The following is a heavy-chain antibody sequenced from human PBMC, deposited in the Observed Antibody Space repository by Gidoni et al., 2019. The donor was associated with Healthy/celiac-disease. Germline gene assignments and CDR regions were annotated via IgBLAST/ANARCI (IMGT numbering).Heavy chain of an antibody. CDR2: IIPIFGTA. Sequence: QVQLVQSGAEVKKPGSSVQVSCKDSGGPFSSYAISWVRQAPGQGHEWMGGIIPIFGTANYAQKFPGRVTITADKATSTAYMELSSLRSEDTAVYYCAREYSSSSGFDPWGQGTLVTVSS. J-gene: IGHJ5*02. CDR3: AREYSSSSGFDP. CDR1: GGPFSSYA. V-gene: IGHV1-69*06. D-gene: IGHD6-6*01.